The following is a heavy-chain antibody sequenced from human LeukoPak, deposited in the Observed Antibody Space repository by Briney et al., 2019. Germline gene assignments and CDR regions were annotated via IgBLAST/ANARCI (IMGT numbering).Heavy chain of an antibody. CDR2: IILIFGTA. J-gene: IGHJ4*02. CDR3: ASSNLAYCGGDCYSAFDY. D-gene: IGHD2-21*02. CDR1: GGTFSSYA. V-gene: IGHV1-69*05. Sequence: GSSVKVSCKASGGTFSSYAISWVRQAPGQGLEWMGSIILIFGTANYAQKFQGRVTITTDESTSTAYMEQSSLRSEDTAVYYCASSNLAYCGGDCYSAFDYWGQGTLVTVSS.